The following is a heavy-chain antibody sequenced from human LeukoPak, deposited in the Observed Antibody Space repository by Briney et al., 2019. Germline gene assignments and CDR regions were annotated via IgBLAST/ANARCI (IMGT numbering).Heavy chain of an antibody. J-gene: IGHJ4*02. CDR2: IYSGGST. CDR3: ARDLSG. D-gene: IGHD2/OR15-2a*01. V-gene: IGHV3-66*01. CDR1: GFTFSSYG. Sequence: GGSLRLSCAASGFTFSSYGMHWVRQAPGKGLEWVSVIYSGGSTYYADSVKGRFTISRDNSKNTLYLQMSSLRAEDTAVYYCARDLSGWGQGTLVTVSS.